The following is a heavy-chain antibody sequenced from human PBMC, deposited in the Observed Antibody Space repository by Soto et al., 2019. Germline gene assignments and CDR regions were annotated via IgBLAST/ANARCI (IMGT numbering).Heavy chain of an antibody. D-gene: IGHD2-2*02. CDR3: SRSATTSACYNCYYYGLDV. CDR2: INPHSGAT. J-gene: IGHJ6*02. Sequence: ASVKVSCKASGYTFTGYYLHWVRQAPGQGLAWMGWINPHSGATTYAQRFQGRVTMTRDTSINTAYMELNRLTSDDKAVYYCSRSATTSACYNCYYYGLDVWGQGTTVTVSS. CDR1: GYTFTGYY. V-gene: IGHV1-2*02.